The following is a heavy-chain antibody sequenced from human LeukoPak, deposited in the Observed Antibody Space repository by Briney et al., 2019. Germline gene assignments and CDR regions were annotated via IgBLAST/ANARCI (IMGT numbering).Heavy chain of an antibody. CDR1: EFTFRSYA. Sequence: GGSLRLSCAASEFTFRSYAMSWVRQAPGKGPEWVSAITGRGGSTYYADSVKGRFTISRDNSKNTLYLQMNSLRAEDTAVYSCAKADYHDYVWGQGTLVTVSS. J-gene: IGHJ4*02. CDR2: ITGRGGST. CDR3: AKADYHDYV. V-gene: IGHV3-23*01. D-gene: IGHD4-17*01.